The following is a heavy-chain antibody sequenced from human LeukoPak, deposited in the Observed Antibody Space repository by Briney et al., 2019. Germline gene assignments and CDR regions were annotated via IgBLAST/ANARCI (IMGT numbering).Heavy chain of an antibody. J-gene: IGHJ4*02. V-gene: IGHV1-18*01. CDR2: TSVYNGDT. CDR1: GYTFARYG. D-gene: IGHD3-22*01. CDR3: ARLCHYDTSSYWNDY. Sequence: ASVEVSCKASGYTFARYGISWVRQAPGQGLEWMGWTSVYNGDTNYAQKLLDRVTMTTDTSTSIAYMEVRSLSSDDTAVYYCARLCHYDTSSYWNDYWGQGTLVTVSA.